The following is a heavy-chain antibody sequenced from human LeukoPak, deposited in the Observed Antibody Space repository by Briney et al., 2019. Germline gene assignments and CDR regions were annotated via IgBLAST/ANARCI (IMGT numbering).Heavy chain of an antibody. CDR1: GFTFSSYA. Sequence: GGSLRLSCAASGFTFSSYAMHWVRQAPGKGLEWVAVISYDGSNKYYADSVKGRPTISRDNAKNSLYLQMNSLRAEDTAVYYCARGGYCSGGSCFYYFDYWGQGTLVTVSS. J-gene: IGHJ4*02. CDR2: ISYDGSNK. CDR3: ARGGYCSGGSCFYYFDY. D-gene: IGHD2-15*01. V-gene: IGHV3-30*04.